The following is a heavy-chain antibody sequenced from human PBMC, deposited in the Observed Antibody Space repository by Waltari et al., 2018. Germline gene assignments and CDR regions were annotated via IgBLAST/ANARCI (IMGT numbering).Heavy chain of an antibody. D-gene: IGHD5-12*01. CDR3: ARTGLGSPLEWQRMFDS. Sequence: EVQLVESGEGLIQLGGSLRLSCAASVLSVSYNYACGVRQTPGKGLEWVSVIYAAGGTYYADSVKGPFTISRDTSKSTLYRQMDSLRVEDSAVYYWARTGLGSPLEWQRMFDSWGQGTLVTVSS. J-gene: IGHJ4*02. CDR1: VLSVSYNY. V-gene: IGHV3-53*01. CDR2: IYAAGGT.